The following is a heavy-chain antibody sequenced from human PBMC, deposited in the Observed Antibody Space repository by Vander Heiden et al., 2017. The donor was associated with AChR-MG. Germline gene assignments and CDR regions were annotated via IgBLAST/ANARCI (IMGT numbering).Heavy chain of an antibody. CDR2: ISGSGGST. CDR3: AKFFQPWTVVPAVEGMDV. CDR1: GFTFSSYA. V-gene: IGHV3-23*01. J-gene: IGHJ6*02. Sequence: EVQLLESGGGLVQPGGSLRLSCAASGFTFSSYAMSWVRQAPGKGLEWVSDISGSGGSTYYADSVKGRFTSSRDNSKNTLYLQMNSLRAEDTAVYYCAKFFQPWTVVPAVEGMDVWGQGTTVTVSS. D-gene: IGHD2-2*01.